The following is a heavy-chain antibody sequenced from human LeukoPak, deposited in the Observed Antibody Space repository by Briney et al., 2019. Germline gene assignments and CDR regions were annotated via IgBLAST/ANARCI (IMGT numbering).Heavy chain of an antibody. V-gene: IGHV4-59*01. CDR1: GGSISSYY. CDR2: IYYSGST. J-gene: IGHJ4*02. Sequence: SETLSLTCTVSGGSISSYYWSWIRQPPGKGLEWIGDIYYSGSTDYNPSHKSRVTISVDTSKNQFSLKLSSVTAADTAVYYCARGRIAVAGTKNYFDYWGQGTLVTVSS. CDR3: ARGRIAVAGTKNYFDY. D-gene: IGHD6-19*01.